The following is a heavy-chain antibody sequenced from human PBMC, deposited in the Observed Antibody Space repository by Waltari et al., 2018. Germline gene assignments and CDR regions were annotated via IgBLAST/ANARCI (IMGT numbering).Heavy chain of an antibody. D-gene: IGHD5-12*01. Sequence: EVQSVESGGGLVQPGGSLRLSCAASGFTFSDFSMNWVRQAPGKGLGWFSYIYSTGSTIYYADSVKGRFTISRDNAQNSLYLQMNSLRADDTAVYYCARGYRKAFDIWGQGTMVTVSS. CDR1: GFTFSDFS. J-gene: IGHJ3*02. CDR2: IYSTGSTI. CDR3: ARGYRKAFDI. V-gene: IGHV3-48*04.